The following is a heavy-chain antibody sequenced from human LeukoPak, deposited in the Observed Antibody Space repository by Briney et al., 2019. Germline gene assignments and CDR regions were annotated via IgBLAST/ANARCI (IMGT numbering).Heavy chain of an antibody. Sequence: GRSLRLSCAASGFTFSSYAMHWVRQAPGKGLEWVAVISYDGSNKYYADSVKGRFTISRDNSKNTLYLQMNSLRAEDTAVYYCARELPYYYDSSGYEVYFQHWGQGTLVTVSS. CDR3: ARELPYYYDSSGYEVYFQH. D-gene: IGHD3-22*01. V-gene: IGHV3-30-3*01. CDR2: ISYDGSNK. J-gene: IGHJ1*01. CDR1: GFTFSSYA.